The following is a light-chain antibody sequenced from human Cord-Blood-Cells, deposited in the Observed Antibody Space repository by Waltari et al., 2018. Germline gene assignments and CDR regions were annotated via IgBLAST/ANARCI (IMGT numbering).Light chain of an antibody. Sequence: SYELTQPPSVSVSPGQTASITCPGDKLGDKYACWYQQKPAQSPVLVIYQDSKRPSGIPERFSGSNSGNTATLTISGTQAMDEADYYCQAWDSSTWVFGGGTKLTVL. CDR1: KLGDKY. V-gene: IGLV3-1*01. CDR3: QAWDSSTWV. CDR2: QDS. J-gene: IGLJ3*02.